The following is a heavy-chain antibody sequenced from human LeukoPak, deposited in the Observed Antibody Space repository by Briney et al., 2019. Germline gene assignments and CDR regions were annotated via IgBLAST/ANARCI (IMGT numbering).Heavy chain of an antibody. Sequence: SETLSLTCTVSGGSISSYYWSWIRQPPGKGLEWIGYIYYSGSTNYNPSLKSRVTISVDTSKNQFSLKLSSVTAAGTAVYYCARAWRAALPDFDYWGQGTLVTVSS. CDR2: IYYSGST. CDR3: ARAWRAALPDFDY. V-gene: IGHV4-59*01. D-gene: IGHD2-15*01. CDR1: GGSISSYY. J-gene: IGHJ4*02.